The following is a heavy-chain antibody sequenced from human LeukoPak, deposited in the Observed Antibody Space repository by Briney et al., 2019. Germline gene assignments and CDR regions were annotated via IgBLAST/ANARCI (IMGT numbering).Heavy chain of an antibody. CDR3: TTDPILTGADY. D-gene: IGHD3-9*01. CDR1: GFTFSNAW. CDR2: IKSKTDGGTT. Sequence: PGGSLRLSCAASGFTFSNAWMSWVRQAPGKGLEWAGRIKSKTDGGTTDYAAPVKGRFTISRDDSKNTLYLQMNSLKTEDTAVYYCTTDPILTGADYWGQGTLVTVSS. J-gene: IGHJ4*02. V-gene: IGHV3-15*01.